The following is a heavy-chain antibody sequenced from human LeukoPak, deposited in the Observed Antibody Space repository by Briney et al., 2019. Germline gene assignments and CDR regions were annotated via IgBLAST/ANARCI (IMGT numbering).Heavy chain of an antibody. D-gene: IGHD3-10*01. Sequence: ASVKVSCKVSGYTLTELSMHWVRQAPGKGLEWMGGFDPEDGETIYAQKFQGRVTMTEDTSTDTAYMELSSLRSEDTAVYYCARALHTGFAFDIWGQGTMVTVSS. CDR1: GYTLTELS. V-gene: IGHV1-24*01. CDR2: FDPEDGET. J-gene: IGHJ3*02. CDR3: ARALHTGFAFDI.